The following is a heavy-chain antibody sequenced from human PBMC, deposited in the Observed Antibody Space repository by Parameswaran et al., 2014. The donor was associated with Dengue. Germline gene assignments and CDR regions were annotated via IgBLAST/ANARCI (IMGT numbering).Heavy chain of an antibody. J-gene: IGHJ5*02. CDR2: IFPGDSDV. V-gene: IGHV5-51*01. D-gene: IGHD1-14*01. Sequence: VRQMPGKGLEWMGIIFPGDSDVKYNPSFQGQVTLSADRSTNTAYLQWNSLKASDTAMYYCTRQGPEDRVSDLWGQGTPGHRLL. CDR3: TRQGPEDRVSDL.